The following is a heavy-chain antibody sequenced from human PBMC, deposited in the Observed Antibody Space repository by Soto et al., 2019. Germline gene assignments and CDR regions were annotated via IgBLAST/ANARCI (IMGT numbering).Heavy chain of an antibody. V-gene: IGHV3-23*01. D-gene: IGHD4-4*01. Sequence: EVQLLESGGGLVQPGGSLRLSCAASGFTFTGSVMSWVRQAPGKGLEWVSTISGTGDKSFYADSVKGRFTISRDSSKTTLYLQLNSLRDDDTALYYCVKGVYSSGSDFFDYWGQGTPVTVSS. J-gene: IGHJ4*02. CDR2: ISGTGDKS. CDR3: VKGVYSSGSDFFDY. CDR1: GFTFTGSV.